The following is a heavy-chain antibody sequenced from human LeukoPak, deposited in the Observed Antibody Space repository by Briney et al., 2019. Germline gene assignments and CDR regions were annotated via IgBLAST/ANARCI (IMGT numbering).Heavy chain of an antibody. CDR1: GFTFSSYA. CDR2: ISYDGSNK. D-gene: IGHD1-1*01. Sequence: PGGSLRLSCAASGFTFSSYAMHWVRQAPGKGLEWVAVISYDGSNKYYADSVKGRFTISRDNSKNTLYLQMNSLRAEDTAVYYCARERDQLELYDFWGQGTLVTVSS. CDR3: ARERDQLELYDF. J-gene: IGHJ4*02. V-gene: IGHV3-30*04.